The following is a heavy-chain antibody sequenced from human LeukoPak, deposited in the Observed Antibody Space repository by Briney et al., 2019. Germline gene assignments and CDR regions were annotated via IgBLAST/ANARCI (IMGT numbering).Heavy chain of an antibody. CDR3: VRDYYDSSGYYPDY. CDR2: IDSDGSVI. D-gene: IGHD3-22*01. V-gene: IGHV3-74*01. J-gene: IGHJ4*02. CDR1: GFTFSGYW. Sequence: GGSLRLSCAASGFTFSGYWMHWVRQAPGKGLVWVSRIDSDGSVINYADSVKGRFTISRDNAKNSLYLQMNSLRAEDTAVYYCVRDYYDSSGYYPDYWGQGTLVTVSS.